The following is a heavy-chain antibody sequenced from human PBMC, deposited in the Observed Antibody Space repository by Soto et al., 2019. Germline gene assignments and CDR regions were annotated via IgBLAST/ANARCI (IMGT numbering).Heavy chain of an antibody. D-gene: IGHD2-8*02. CDR1: GGSISGSY. CDR3: ARSVAVTGAHMDQ. J-gene: IGHJ4*02. Sequence: SEPLSLTCSVSGGSISGSYWSWVRQSPGKGLEWLGYVYYTGSTNYSPSLRSRVSISVDTSKNEFSLRLSSVTAADTAVYFWARSVAVTGAHMDQWGQGEHVTVSS. CDR2: VYYTGST. V-gene: IGHV4-59*01.